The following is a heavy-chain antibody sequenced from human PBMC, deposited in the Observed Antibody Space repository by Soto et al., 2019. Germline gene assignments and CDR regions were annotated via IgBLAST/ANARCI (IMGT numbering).Heavy chain of an antibody. CDR3: ARDGDIADRPGVLFDY. J-gene: IGHJ4*02. Sequence: SSVKVSCKASGYTFTSYYMHWVRQAPGQGLEWMGIINPSGGTTSYAQKFQGRVTMTRDTSTSTVYMGLSRLRSEDTALYYCARDGDIADRPGVLFDYWGQGTLVTVSS. D-gene: IGHD6-6*01. V-gene: IGHV1-46*01. CDR2: INPSGGTT. CDR1: GYTFTSYY.